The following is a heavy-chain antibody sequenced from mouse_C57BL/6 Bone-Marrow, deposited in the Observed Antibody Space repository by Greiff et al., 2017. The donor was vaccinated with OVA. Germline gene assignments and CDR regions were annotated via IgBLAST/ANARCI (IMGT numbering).Heavy chain of an antibody. Sequence: VQLQQSGPELVKPGASVKISCKASGYSFTGYYMHWVKQSHGNILDWIGYIYPYNGVSSYNQKFKGKAKLPVDKSSSTAYMELRSLTSEDSAVYYCAREGYDYLYAMDYWGQGTSVTVSS. V-gene: IGHV1-31*01. CDR3: AREGYDYLYAMDY. CDR1: GYSFTGYY. CDR2: IYPYNGVS. J-gene: IGHJ4*01. D-gene: IGHD2-4*01.